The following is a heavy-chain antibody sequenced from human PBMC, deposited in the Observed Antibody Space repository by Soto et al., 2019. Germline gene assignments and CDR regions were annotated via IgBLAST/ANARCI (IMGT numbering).Heavy chain of an antibody. CDR1: GFTFSSYS. D-gene: IGHD4-4*01. J-gene: IGHJ6*02. CDR2: ISVSSTYI. Sequence: EVELVESGGGLVKPGGSLRLSCAASGFTFSSYSMNWVRQAPGKGLEWVSSISVSSTYIYYADSVKGRFTISRDNAKNSLYRQMNSLRAEDTAVYYCARDSVTTSVTSVYYNYGMDVWGQGTTVTVSS. V-gene: IGHV3-21*01. CDR3: ARDSVTTSVTSVYYNYGMDV.